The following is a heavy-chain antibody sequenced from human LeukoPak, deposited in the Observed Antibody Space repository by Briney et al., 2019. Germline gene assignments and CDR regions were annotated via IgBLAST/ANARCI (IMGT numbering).Heavy chain of an antibody. CDR3: ASGLNMVTVPFDY. J-gene: IGHJ4*02. Sequence: GGSLRLSCAASGFTFSSYAMSWVRQAPGKGLEWISYISSSGGTIYYADSVKGRFTISRDNAKKSLYLQMNSLRAEDTAVYYCASGLNMVTVPFDYWGQGTLVTVSS. CDR2: ISSSGGTI. V-gene: IGHV3-48*04. CDR1: GFTFSSYA. D-gene: IGHD2-21*02.